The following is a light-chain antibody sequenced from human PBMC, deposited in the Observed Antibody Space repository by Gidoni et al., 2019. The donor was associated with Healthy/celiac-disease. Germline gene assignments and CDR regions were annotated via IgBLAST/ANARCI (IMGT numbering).Light chain of an antibody. J-gene: IGKJ1*01. CDR1: QSISSY. CDR2: AVS. CDR3: QQSYRTPPT. V-gene: IGKV1-39*01. Sequence: DIQMTPSPSSLSASVGDRVTLTCRASQSISSYLNWYQQKPGKAPKLLIYAVSSLPSRVPSRVSGRGCGEDITLTSSSVQAEDVATYYWQQSYRTPPTFGQGTKVESK.